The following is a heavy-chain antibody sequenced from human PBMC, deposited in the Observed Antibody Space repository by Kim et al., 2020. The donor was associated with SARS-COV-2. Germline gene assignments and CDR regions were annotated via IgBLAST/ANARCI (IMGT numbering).Heavy chain of an antibody. CDR2: IKSKTDGGTT. CDR3: TTVLFPYCSSTSCYTTPLEPYYYYGMDV. Sequence: GGSLRLSCAASGFTFSNAWMSWVRQAPGKGLEWVGRIKSKTDGGTTDYAAPVKGRFTISRDDSKNTLYLQLNSLKTEDTAVYYCTTVLFPYCSSTSCYTTPLEPYYYYGMDVWGQGTTVTVSS. CDR1: GFTFSNAW. V-gene: IGHV3-15*01. D-gene: IGHD2-2*02. J-gene: IGHJ6*02.